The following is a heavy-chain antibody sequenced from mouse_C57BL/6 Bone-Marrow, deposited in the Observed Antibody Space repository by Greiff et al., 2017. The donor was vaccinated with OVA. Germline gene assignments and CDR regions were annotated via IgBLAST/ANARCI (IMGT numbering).Heavy chain of an antibody. CDR2: IYPENGDT. D-gene: IGHD2-1*01. CDR3: TTDGTPDFDY. V-gene: IGHV14-4*01. Sequence: EVQLQQSGAELVRPGASVKLSCTASGFTIKDDYMHWVKQRTEQGLEWIGWIYPENGDTEYASKFQGKATITANKSSNAAYLQLSSLTSEDTAVYYCTTDGTPDFDYWGKGTTVTVSS. J-gene: IGHJ2*01. CDR1: GFTIKDDY.